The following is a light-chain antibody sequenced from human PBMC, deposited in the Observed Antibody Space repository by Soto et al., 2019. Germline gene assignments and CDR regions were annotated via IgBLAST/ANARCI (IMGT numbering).Light chain of an antibody. Sequence: QSALTQPASVSGSPGQSITLSCTGTSNDIGANNYVSWYQHHPGKAPKILIYEAANRPSGVSHRFSGSKSGNTASLTSSGLQAEDEADYFCTSYTSTSTLVFGGGTKVTVL. CDR3: TSYTSTSTLV. J-gene: IGLJ2*01. CDR2: EAA. CDR1: SNDIGANNY. V-gene: IGLV2-14*01.